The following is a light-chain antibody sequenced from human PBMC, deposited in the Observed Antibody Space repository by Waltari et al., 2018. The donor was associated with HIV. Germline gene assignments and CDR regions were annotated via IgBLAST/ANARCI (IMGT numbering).Light chain of an antibody. Sequence: QSELTQSPSASGTPGQRITISCSGSSSNIERNYVYWYKQFPGATPKVLIYKDNERPSGVPDRIHGSKSGTSASLLISGLRSDDEADYYCAVWDESLDGWLFGGGTKLTVL. CDR2: KDN. V-gene: IGLV1-47*01. CDR1: SSNIERNY. J-gene: IGLJ3*02. CDR3: AVWDESLDGWL.